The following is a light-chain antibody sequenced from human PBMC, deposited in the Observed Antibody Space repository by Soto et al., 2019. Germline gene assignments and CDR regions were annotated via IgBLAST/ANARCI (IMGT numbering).Light chain of an antibody. CDR3: QQCAYSPRT. CDR1: QSVGNNY. CDR2: DAS. V-gene: IGKV3-20*01. J-gene: IGKJ1*01. Sequence: EIVLTQSPDTLSLSPGGRATLSCRASQSVGNNYLAWYQQKPGQAPRLLIYDASSRATGIPDRFSGSGSGTDFTLTISRLEPEDFAVYYCQQCAYSPRTFGQGTKVEVK.